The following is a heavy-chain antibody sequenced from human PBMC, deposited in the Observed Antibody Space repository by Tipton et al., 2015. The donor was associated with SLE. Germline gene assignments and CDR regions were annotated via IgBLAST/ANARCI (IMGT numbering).Heavy chain of an antibody. CDR1: GGSISSYY. J-gene: IGHJ2*01. D-gene: IGHD5-12*01. CDR3: ARRRGGYAGFDL. CDR2: IYYSGNT. V-gene: IGHV4-59*12. Sequence: TLSLTCTVSGGSISSYYWSWIRQPPGKGLEWIGYIYYSGNTNYNPSLKSRVTISVDTSKNQFSLKLSSVTAADTAVYYCARRRGGYAGFDLWGRGTLVTVPS.